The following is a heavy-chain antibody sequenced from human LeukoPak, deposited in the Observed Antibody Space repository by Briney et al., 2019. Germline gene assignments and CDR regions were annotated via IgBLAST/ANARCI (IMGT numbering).Heavy chain of an antibody. D-gene: IGHD4-23*01. CDR1: GYTFTSYG. J-gene: IGHJ6*03. CDR2: ISAYNGNT. Sequence: ASVKVSCKASGYTFTSYGISWVRQAPGQGLEWMGWISAYNGNTNYAQKLQGRVIMTTDTSTSTAYMELRSLRSDDTAVYYCARESDYGGNPSDYYYYYYMDVWGKGTTVTVSS. CDR3: ARESDYGGNPSDYYYYYYMDV. V-gene: IGHV1-18*01.